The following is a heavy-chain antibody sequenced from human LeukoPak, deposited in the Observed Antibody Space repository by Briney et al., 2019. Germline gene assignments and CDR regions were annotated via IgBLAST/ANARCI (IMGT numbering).Heavy chain of an antibody. J-gene: IGHJ4*02. Sequence: PSETLSLTCTVSGGSLTGYYWSWVRQPPGEGLDWIGYIHYSGSTNNNPSLKSRVTMSVDTSKNQFSLTVTSATAADTAVYYCARYYDNTGSLDYWGQGALVTVSS. CDR1: GGSLTGYY. V-gene: IGHV4-59*08. D-gene: IGHD3-22*01. CDR3: ARYYDNTGSLDY. CDR2: IHYSGST.